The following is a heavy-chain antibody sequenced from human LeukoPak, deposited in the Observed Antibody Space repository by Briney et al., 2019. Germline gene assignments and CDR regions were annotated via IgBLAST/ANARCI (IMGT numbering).Heavy chain of an antibody. V-gene: IGHV1-2*02. D-gene: IGHD3-9*01. J-gene: IGHJ4*02. CDR2: INPNSGGT. CDR1: GYTFTGYY. CDR3: AREYYDILTGYYASVDY. Sequence: ASVKVSCKASGYTFTGYYMHWVRQAPGQGLEWMGWINPNSGGTNYAQKFQGRVTMTRDTSISTAYMELSRVRSDDTAVYYCAREYYDILTGYYASVDYWGQGTLVTVSS.